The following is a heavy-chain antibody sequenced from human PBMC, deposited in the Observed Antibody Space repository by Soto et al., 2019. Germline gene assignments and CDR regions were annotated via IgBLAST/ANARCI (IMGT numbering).Heavy chain of an antibody. CDR3: VKWHTSNFDSLPFTGFDF. CDR2: MGGDGRT. Sequence: PGGSLRLSCVGSGFTFSDSVMAWVRQAPGKGLEWLSVMGGDGRTRYALSVTGRFTISRDNSKNTLYLQMGSLRAEDAAAYYCVKWHTSNFDSLPFTGFDFRGQGTQVTVSS. D-gene: IGHD3-22*01. CDR1: GFTFSDSV. J-gene: IGHJ4*02. V-gene: IGHV3-23*01.